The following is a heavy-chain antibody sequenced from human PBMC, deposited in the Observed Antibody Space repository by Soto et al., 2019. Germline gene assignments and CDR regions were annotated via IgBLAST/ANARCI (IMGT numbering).Heavy chain of an antibody. CDR1: GYTFTSYG. CDR2: IIPIFGTA. CDR3: AGEGAITIFGVVIPWFDP. Sequence: SVKVSCKASGYTFTSYGISWVRQAPGQGLEWMGGIIPIFGTANYAQKFQGRVTITADESTSTAYMELSSLRSEDTAVYYCAGEGAITIFGVVIPWFDPWGQGTLVTVSS. D-gene: IGHD3-3*01. V-gene: IGHV1-69*13. J-gene: IGHJ5*02.